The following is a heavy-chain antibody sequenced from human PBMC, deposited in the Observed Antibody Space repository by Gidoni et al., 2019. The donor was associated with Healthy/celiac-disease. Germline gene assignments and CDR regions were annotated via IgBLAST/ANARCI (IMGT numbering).Heavy chain of an antibody. CDR3: AKRDTAMVPRSHYYYYGMDV. CDR2: IRYDGSNK. V-gene: IGHV3-30*02. CDR1: GFTFSSYG. J-gene: IGHJ6*02. D-gene: IGHD5-18*01. Sequence: QVQLVESGGGVVQPGGSLRLSCAASGFTFSSYGMHWVRQAPGKGLEWVAFIRYDGSNKYYADSVKGRFTISRDNSKNTLYLQMNSLRAEDTAVYYCAKRDTAMVPRSHYYYYGMDVWGQGTTVTVSS.